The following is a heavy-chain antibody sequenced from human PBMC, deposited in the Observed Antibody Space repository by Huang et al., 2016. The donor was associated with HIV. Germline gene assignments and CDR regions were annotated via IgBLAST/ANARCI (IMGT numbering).Heavy chain of an antibody. CDR1: GGSFSGYY. CDR3: ARGRGRSGYHLEF. V-gene: IGHV4-34*01. D-gene: IGHD3-3*01. J-gene: IGHJ4*02. Sequence: QVRLHQWGAGLLKPSETLSLTCAVYGGSFSGYYWTWIRQSPRKGLEWIGEINHSRTTNYNPSLKSRVSMSVDTSKNQFSVKLRSVTAADTAIYYCARGRGRSGYHLEFWGQETLVSVSP. CDR2: INHSRTT.